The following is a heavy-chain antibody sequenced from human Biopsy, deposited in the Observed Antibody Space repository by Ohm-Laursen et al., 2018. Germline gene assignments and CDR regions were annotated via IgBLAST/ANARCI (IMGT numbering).Heavy chain of an antibody. V-gene: IGHV3-15*01. Sequence: SLRLSCAASGFPFSKAWMNWVRQAPGKGLEWVGRIKSESDGVTTDYAGPVTGRFTISRDDSKNTLYVQMNSLKTEDTAVYYCSTMATFWGQGTLVTVSS. CDR2: IKSESDGVTT. CDR1: GFPFSKAW. D-gene: IGHD3-16*01. J-gene: IGHJ4*02. CDR3: STMATF.